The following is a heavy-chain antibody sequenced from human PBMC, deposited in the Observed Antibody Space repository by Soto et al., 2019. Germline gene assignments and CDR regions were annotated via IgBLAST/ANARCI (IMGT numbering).Heavy chain of an antibody. V-gene: IGHV3-33*01. J-gene: IGHJ6*02. CDR1: GFTFSSYG. Sequence: QVQLVESGGGVVQPGRSLRLSCAASGFTFSSYGMHWVRQAPGKGLEWVAVIWYAGSNKYYAHSLKGRFTISRDNSNNTLYLQMNSLRAEDTAVYYCARDPSYCSRTSCFPANYYYYGMHVWGQGTTVNVSS. D-gene: IGHD2-2*01. CDR3: ARDPSYCSRTSCFPANYYYYGMHV. CDR2: IWYAGSNK.